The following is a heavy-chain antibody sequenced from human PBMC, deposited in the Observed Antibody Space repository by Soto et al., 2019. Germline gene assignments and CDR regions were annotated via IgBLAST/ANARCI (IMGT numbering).Heavy chain of an antibody. CDR3: ARGQRFPDWFDT. V-gene: IGHV4-4*07. CDR1: GGAISTYY. Sequence: QVHLQESGPGLVKPSETLSLTCTFSGGAISTYYWTWILQPAGKGLEWIGRIYSSGSTKYNPSLQSRVTMSLDKSNNQFSLRLTSVTAADTAVYYCARGQRFPDWFDTWAQGTLVTVSA. CDR2: IYSSGST. J-gene: IGHJ5*02. D-gene: IGHD3-3*01.